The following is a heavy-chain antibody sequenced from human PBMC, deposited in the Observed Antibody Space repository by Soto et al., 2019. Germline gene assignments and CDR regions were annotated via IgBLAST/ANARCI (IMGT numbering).Heavy chain of an antibody. D-gene: IGHD3-22*01. CDR2: VSNEGNRK. CDR1: GFTFSDSG. J-gene: IGHJ5*01. CDR3: ARWVGGSMYDNSGKYDS. Sequence: QVQLVESGGGVVQPGRSLRLTCAASGFTFSDSGMHWVRQAPGKGLEWVALVSNEGNRKYYSASVKGRFTSSRDNSENSLYLQMNSVRAADTAVYYCARWVGGSMYDNSGKYDSGGQGTLVTVSS. V-gene: IGHV3-30*03.